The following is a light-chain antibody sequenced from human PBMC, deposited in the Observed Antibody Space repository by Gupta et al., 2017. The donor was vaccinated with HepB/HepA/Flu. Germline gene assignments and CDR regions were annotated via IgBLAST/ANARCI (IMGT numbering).Light chain of an antibody. Sequence: QSVLTQPPSASGTPGQRVTISCSGGSSNIGSNTVNWYQQLPGTAPKLLIYSNYRRPSGVPDRFSGSKSGTSASLAISGLQSEDEADYYCASWDDSLNVVAFGGGTNLTVL. CDR1: SSNIGSNT. J-gene: IGLJ2*01. CDR3: ASWDDSLNVVA. CDR2: SNY. V-gene: IGLV1-44*01.